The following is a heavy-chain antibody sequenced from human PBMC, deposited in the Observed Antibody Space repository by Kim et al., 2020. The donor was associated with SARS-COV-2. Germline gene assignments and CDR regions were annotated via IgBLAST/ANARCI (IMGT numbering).Heavy chain of an antibody. D-gene: IGHD3-22*01. V-gene: IGHV3-23*01. J-gene: IGHJ5*02. CDR3: AREITMIVVVISNWFDP. Sequence: VKGRITISRDNTKNTLYLKMNSLRAEDTAVYYCAREITMIVVVISNWFDPWGQGTLVTVSS.